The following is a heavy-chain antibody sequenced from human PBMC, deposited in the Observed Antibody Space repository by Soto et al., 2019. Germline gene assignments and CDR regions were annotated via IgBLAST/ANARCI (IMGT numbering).Heavy chain of an antibody. CDR3: AKDQNPPYYGDPGSLDY. V-gene: IGHV3-30*18. CDR1: GFTFSSYG. D-gene: IGHD4-17*01. Sequence: QPGGSLRLSCAASGFTFSSYGMHWVRQAPGKGLEWVAVISYDGSNKYYADSVKGRFTISRDNSKNTLYLQMNSLRAEDTAVYYCAKDQNPPYYGDPGSLDYWGQGTLVTVSS. J-gene: IGHJ4*02. CDR2: ISYDGSNK.